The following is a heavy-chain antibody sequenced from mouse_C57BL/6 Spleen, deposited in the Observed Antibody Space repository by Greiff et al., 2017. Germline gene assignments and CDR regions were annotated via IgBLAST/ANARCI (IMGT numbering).Heavy chain of an antibody. Sequence: EVKLMESGGGLVQPKGSLKLSCAASGFSFNTYAMNWVRQAPGKGLEWVARIRSKSNNYATYYADSVKDRFTISRDDSESMLYLQMNNLKTEDTAMYYCVRHEYTFAYWAQGTMVTVSA. V-gene: IGHV10-1*01. CDR2: IRSKSNNYAT. J-gene: IGHJ3*01. CDR3: VRHEYTFAY. CDR1: GFSFNTYA. D-gene: IGHD5-1*01.